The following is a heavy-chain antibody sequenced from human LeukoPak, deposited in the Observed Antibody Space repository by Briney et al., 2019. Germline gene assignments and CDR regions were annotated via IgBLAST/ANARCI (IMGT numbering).Heavy chain of an antibody. CDR3: ARGAQVVPASVWFDP. Sequence: SQTLSLTCTVSGGSINSGNYYWSWIRQPAGKGLEWIGRIHTSGSTNSNPSLKSRVTISVDTSKNQFSLKLSSVTAADTAVYCCARGAQVVPASVWFDPWGQGTLVAVSS. J-gene: IGHJ5*02. V-gene: IGHV4-61*02. CDR2: IHTSGST. CDR1: GGSINSGNYY. D-gene: IGHD2-2*01.